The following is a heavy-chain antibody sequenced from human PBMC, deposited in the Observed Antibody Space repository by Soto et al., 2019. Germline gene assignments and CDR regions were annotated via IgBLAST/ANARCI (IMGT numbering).Heavy chain of an antibody. CDR3: VKAGRSNWNSRAQFDY. V-gene: IGHV3-64D*08. Sequence: PGGSLRLSCSASGFTFSSCALHWVRQAPGKGLEYISAINSNGVTIHYADSVKDRFSISRDNSKNTLYLQMSNLRAEDTAVYYCVKAGRSNWNSRAQFDYWGQGTLDTVSS. CDR1: GFTFSSCA. CDR2: INSNGVTI. D-gene: IGHD1-1*01. J-gene: IGHJ4*02.